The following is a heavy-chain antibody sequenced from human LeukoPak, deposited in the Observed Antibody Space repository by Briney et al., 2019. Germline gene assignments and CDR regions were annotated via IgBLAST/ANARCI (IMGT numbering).Heavy chain of an antibody. CDR2: ISYDVSNK. CDR3: AGDSSSWY. J-gene: IGHJ4*02. Sequence: PGGSLRLSCAASGFTFSSYAMHWVRQAPGKGLERVADISYDVSNKYYADSVKGRFTIARDNSKNTLYMHMNSLRAEDTAVYYCAGDSSSWYWGQGTLVTVSS. CDR1: GFTFSSYA. V-gene: IGHV3-30*04. D-gene: IGHD6-13*01.